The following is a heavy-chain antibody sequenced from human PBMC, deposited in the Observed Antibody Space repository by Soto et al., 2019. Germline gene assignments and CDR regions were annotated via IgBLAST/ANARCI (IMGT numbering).Heavy chain of an antibody. CDR2: IRQDGGDK. V-gene: IGHV3-7*03. Sequence: EVQLVESGGGLVQPGGSLRLSCVASGFTFSNYWMGWVRQAPGKGLEWVANIRQDGGDKRDLDSVKGRFTISRDNAQNSLYLQMNSLRAEDTAVYYCARIDCGGNCYSRFWYFDIWGRGTLVTVSS. CDR3: ARIDCGGNCYSRFWYFDI. D-gene: IGHD2-21*02. J-gene: IGHJ2*01. CDR1: GFTFSNYW.